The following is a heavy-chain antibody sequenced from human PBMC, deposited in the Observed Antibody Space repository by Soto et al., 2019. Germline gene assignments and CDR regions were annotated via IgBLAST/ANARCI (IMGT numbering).Heavy chain of an antibody. Sequence: ASVKVSCKSSGDSFNDYYIHWVRQAPGQGFEWMGWINPNGGVTKYAQKFQGWVSMTRDTPTRTATMHLSRLRPDDTAVYYCAKRNGGATATLDYYYFYMDVWGTGTTVTVSS. CDR1: GDSFNDYY. D-gene: IGHD5-12*01. CDR2: INPNGGVT. CDR3: AKRNGGATATLDYYYFYMDV. V-gene: IGHV1-2*04. J-gene: IGHJ6*03.